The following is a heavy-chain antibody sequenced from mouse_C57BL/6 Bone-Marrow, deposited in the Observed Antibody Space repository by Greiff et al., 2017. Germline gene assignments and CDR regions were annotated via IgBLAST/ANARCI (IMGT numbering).Heavy chain of an antibody. Sequence: QVQLQQPGAELVKPGASVKLSCKASGSTFTSYWMQWVKQRPGQGLEWIGEIDPSDSYPTSTQQFTGKATLTVDTSSSTADMQRSSLTAEDSAVDYCAFIWSFAYWGQGTLVTVSA. V-gene: IGHV1-50*01. CDR3: AFIWSFAY. D-gene: IGHD1-1*02. J-gene: IGHJ3*01. CDR1: GSTFTSYW. CDR2: IDPSDSYP.